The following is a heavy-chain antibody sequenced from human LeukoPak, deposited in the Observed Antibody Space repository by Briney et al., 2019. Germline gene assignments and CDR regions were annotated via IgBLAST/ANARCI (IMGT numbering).Heavy chain of an antibody. J-gene: IGHJ4*02. CDR1: GFTVRSNY. V-gene: IGHV3-53*01. D-gene: IGHD4-17*01. CDR3: VRDGDYHLY. CDR2: INTGGST. Sequence: PGGSLRLSCAASGFTVRSNYMTWVRQAPGKGLEWVSVINTGGSTYYPDSVKGRFTISRDDSKNTLYLQMNSLRAEDTAVYYCVRDGDYHLYWGQGTLVTVSS.